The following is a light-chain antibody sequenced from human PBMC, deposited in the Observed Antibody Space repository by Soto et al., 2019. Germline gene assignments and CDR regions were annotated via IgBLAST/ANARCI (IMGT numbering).Light chain of an antibody. CDR1: QTVSTNY. Sequence: EIVLTQSPGTLSLSPVERATPSFRSSQTVSTNYLAWYQQKPGQAPRLLIYGASKRATGIPDRFSGSGSGTDFTLTISRLEPEDFAVYCCQQYGSSPRTFGQGTKVDIK. CDR2: GAS. J-gene: IGKJ1*01. CDR3: QQYGSSPRT. V-gene: IGKV3-20*01.